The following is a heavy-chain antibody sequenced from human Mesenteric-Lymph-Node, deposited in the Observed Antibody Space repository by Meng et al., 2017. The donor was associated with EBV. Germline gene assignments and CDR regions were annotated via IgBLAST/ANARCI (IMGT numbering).Heavy chain of an antibody. D-gene: IGHD5-12*01. CDR1: GGTFSSYA. CDR2: IIPIFGTA. V-gene: IGHV1-69*01. CDR3: ARVDIVATVFDY. Sequence: HVQRVPFGCEVTKPGSRGKVSCKAAGGTFSSYAISWVRKAPGQGLEWMGGIIPIFGTANYAQKFQGRVTITADESTSTAYMELSSLRSEDTAVYYCARVDIVATVFDYWGQGTLVTVSS. J-gene: IGHJ4*02.